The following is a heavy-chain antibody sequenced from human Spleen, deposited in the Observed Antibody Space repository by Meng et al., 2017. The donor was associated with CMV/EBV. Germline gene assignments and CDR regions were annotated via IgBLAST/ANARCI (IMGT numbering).Heavy chain of an antibody. Sequence: SETLSLTCTVSGASITSSTYFWVWIRQPPGKGLEWIGSISYGGSTFYNSSLKSRVTISVDMSKNQFTLKLSSVTAADTAVYYCARGIKTFDYWGQGTLVTVSS. D-gene: IGHD3-10*01. CDR2: ISYGGST. J-gene: IGHJ4*02. CDR3: ARGIKTFDY. CDR1: GASITSSTYF. V-gene: IGHV4-39*06.